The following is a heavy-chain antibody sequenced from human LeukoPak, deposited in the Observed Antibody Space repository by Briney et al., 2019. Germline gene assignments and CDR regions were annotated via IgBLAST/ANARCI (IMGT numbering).Heavy chain of an antibody. D-gene: IGHD1-26*01. CDR1: GGSISSSSYF. J-gene: IGHJ4*02. CDR2: IFHTGIT. Sequence: SETLSLTCTVSGGSISSSSYFWDWIRQPPGKGLEWIGSIFHTGITYYNPSLRSRVTISVDTSKNQFSLKLSSVTAADTAVYYCARGEWDLLFDYWGQGTLVTVSS. CDR3: ARGEWDLLFDY. V-gene: IGHV4-39*07.